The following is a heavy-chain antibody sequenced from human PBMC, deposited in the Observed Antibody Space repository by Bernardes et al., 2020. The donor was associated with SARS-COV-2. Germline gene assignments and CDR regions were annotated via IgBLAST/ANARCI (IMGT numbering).Heavy chain of an antibody. CDR2: INPSGGST. CDR3: TKTVRGVTFDY. Sequence: ASVKVSCKASGYTFTSYYMHWVRQAPGQGLEWMGIINPSGGSTSYAQKFQGRVTMTRDTSTSTVYMELSSLRSEDTAVYYCTKTVRGVTFDYWGQGTLLTVSS. CDR1: GYTFTSYY. J-gene: IGHJ4*02. D-gene: IGHD3-10*01. V-gene: IGHV1-46*01.